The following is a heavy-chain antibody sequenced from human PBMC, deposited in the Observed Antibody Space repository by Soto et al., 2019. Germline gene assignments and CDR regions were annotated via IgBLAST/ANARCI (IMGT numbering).Heavy chain of an antibody. Sequence: KPGGSLRLSCAASGLTFSNAWMSWVRQAPGKGLEWVGRIKSKTDGGTTDYAAPVKGRFTISRDDSKNTLYLQMNSLKTDDTVVYYATAHVDTALVHDGFDIWGQGPMVTVS. CDR1: GLTFSNAW. CDR3: TAHVDTALVHDGFDI. D-gene: IGHD5-18*01. J-gene: IGHJ3*02. V-gene: IGHV3-15*01. CDR2: IKSKTDGGTT.